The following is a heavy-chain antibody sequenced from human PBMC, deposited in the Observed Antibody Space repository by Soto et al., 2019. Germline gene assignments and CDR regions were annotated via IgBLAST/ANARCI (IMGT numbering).Heavy chain of an antibody. CDR2: IYSNGRT. V-gene: IGHV4-59*01. J-gene: IGHJ4*02. CDR1: GGSISSYY. D-gene: IGHD1-1*01. Sequence: SETLSLTCTVSGGSISSYYWTWRRQPPGKGLEWIGYIYSNGRTNYNPSLKSRVTISVDTSKNQFSLKLRSVTAADTAVYYCTSGVNWNDVSDYWGQGTLVTVSS. CDR3: TSGVNWNDVSDY.